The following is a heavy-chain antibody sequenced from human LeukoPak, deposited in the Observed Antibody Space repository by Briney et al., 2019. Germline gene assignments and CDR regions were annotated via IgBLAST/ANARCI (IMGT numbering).Heavy chain of an antibody. CDR3: AKDLDDSSGYYDY. V-gene: IGHV3-23*01. D-gene: IGHD3-22*01. Sequence: EGSLRLSCAASGFTFSSYAMSWVRQAPGKGLEWVSAISGSGGSTYYADSVKGRFTISRDNSKNTLYLQMNSLRAEDTAVYYCAKDLDDSSGYYDYWGQGTLVTVSS. CDR1: GFTFSSYA. J-gene: IGHJ4*02. CDR2: ISGSGGST.